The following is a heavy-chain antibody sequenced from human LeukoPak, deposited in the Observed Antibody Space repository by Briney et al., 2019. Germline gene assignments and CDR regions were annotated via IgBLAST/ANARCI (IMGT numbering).Heavy chain of an antibody. CDR3: AREGKLWFGETFDY. CDR2: IYYSGST. D-gene: IGHD3-10*01. CDR1: GGSISSYY. J-gene: IGHJ4*02. V-gene: IGHV4-4*08. Sequence: PSETLSLTCTVSGGSISSYYWSWIRQPPGKGLEWIGYIYYSGSTNYNPSLKSRVTISVDTSKNQFSLKLSSVTAADTAVYYCAREGKLWFGETFDYWGQGTLVTVSS.